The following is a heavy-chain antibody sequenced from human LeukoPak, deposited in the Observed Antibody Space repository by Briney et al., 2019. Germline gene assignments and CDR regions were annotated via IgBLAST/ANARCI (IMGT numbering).Heavy chain of an antibody. V-gene: IGHV3-23*01. CDR2: IIGSGGRT. CDR1: GFTFSSYS. D-gene: IGHD2/OR15-2a*01. Sequence: GGSLRLSCAASGFTFSSYSMNWVRQAPGKGLEWVSGIIGSGGRTQYADSVKGRFTISRDNSKNTLYLQMNSLRADDTAVYYCAKFRNPTFYYDDGMDVWGQGTTVTVSS. CDR3: AKFRNPTFYYDDGMDV. J-gene: IGHJ6*02.